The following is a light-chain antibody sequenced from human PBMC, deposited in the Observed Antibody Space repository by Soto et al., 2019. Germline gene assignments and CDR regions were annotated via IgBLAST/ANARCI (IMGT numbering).Light chain of an antibody. CDR2: AAS. J-gene: IGKJ1*01. CDR3: QQYYSYPRT. Sequence: AIGITLSPSSFSASTGDRVTITCRPSQGISSYLAWYQQNPGKAPKLLIYAASTLQSGVPSRFSGSGSGTDFTLTISCLQSEDFATYYCQQYYSYPRTFGQGTKVDI. CDR1: QGISSY. V-gene: IGKV1-8*01.